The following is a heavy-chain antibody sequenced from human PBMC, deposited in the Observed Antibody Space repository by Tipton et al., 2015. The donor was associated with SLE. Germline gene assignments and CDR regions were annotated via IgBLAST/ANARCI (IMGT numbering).Heavy chain of an antibody. Sequence: SLRLSCVVSGFSFSTSWMSWVRQAPGKGLEWVANINQDGSEKYYVDSVEGRFTISRDNAHNLLYLQMNSLKTEDTAVYYCTRAQAGSKGWVTDHWGQGTLVTVSS. D-gene: IGHD1-26*01. CDR2: INQDGSEK. J-gene: IGHJ4*02. CDR3: TRAQAGSKGWVTDH. CDR1: GFSFSTSW. V-gene: IGHV3-7*03.